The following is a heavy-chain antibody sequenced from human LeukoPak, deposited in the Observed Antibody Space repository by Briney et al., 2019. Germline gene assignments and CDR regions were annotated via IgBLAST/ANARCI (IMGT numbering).Heavy chain of an antibody. CDR1: GFTFSVYG. J-gene: IGHJ4*02. D-gene: IGHD3-10*01. V-gene: IGHV3-23*01. Sequence: GGSLRLSCAASGFTFSVYGMSWVRQAPGKGLEWVSGISGIGGKTYYADSVKGRFTISRDNSKNTLYLQMNSLRAEDTAVYYCAKGFKFTYYYGSDYFDYWGQGTLVTVSS. CDR3: AKGFKFTYYYGSDYFDY. CDR2: ISGIGGKT.